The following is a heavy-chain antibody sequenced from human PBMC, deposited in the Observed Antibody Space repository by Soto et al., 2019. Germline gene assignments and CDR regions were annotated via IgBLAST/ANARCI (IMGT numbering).Heavy chain of an antibody. Sequence: QVQLVQSGAEVKKPGSSVKVSCKASGGTFSTSLISWVRQAPGQGLEWMGGIIPIFGTPTYAQKFQGRVPITADESTSTVYMELNSLRSEDTAMYYCARGSTDYDDHSYDFDSWGQGTQVTVSS. CDR2: IIPIFGTP. CDR3: ARGSTDYDDHSYDFDS. J-gene: IGHJ4*02. CDR1: GGTFSTSL. V-gene: IGHV1-69*01. D-gene: IGHD3-22*01.